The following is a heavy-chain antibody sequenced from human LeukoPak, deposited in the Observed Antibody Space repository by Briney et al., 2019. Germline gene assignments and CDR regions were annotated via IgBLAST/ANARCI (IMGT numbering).Heavy chain of an antibody. Sequence: PGGSLSLSCAASGFTFISYGMHWVRQAPGKGLEWVAVISYDGSNKYYADSVKGRFTISRDNSKNALYLQMNSLRAEDTAVYYCAKDLGNYYDSSGPFDYWGQGTLVTVSS. CDR2: ISYDGSNK. V-gene: IGHV3-30*18. CDR1: GFTFISYG. CDR3: AKDLGNYYDSSGPFDY. D-gene: IGHD3-22*01. J-gene: IGHJ4*02.